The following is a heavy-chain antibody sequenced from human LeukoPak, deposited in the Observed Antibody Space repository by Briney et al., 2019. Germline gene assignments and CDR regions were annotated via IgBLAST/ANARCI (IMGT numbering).Heavy chain of an antibody. CDR3: ARALSGIVGAYYYGMDV. J-gene: IGHJ6*02. Sequence: SVKVSCKASGGTFSSYAISWVRQAPGQGLEWMGGIIPSFGIANYAQKFQGRVTITADESTSTAYMELSSLRSEDTAVYYCARALSGIVGAYYYGMDVWGQGTTVTVSS. V-gene: IGHV1-69*13. CDR2: IIPSFGIA. CDR1: GGTFSSYA. D-gene: IGHD1-26*01.